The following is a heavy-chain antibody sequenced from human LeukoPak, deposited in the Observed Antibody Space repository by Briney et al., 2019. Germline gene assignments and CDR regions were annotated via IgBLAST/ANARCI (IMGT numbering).Heavy chain of an antibody. CDR3: ARDRYSSSYAFDI. Sequence: GGSLRLSCAASGFTFSSYAMHWVRQASGKGLEWVAVISYDGSNKYYADSVKGRFTISRDNAKNSLYLQMNSLRAEDTAVYYCARDRYSSSYAFDIWGQGTMVTVSS. J-gene: IGHJ3*02. CDR1: GFTFSSYA. D-gene: IGHD6-6*01. V-gene: IGHV3-30-3*01. CDR2: ISYDGSNK.